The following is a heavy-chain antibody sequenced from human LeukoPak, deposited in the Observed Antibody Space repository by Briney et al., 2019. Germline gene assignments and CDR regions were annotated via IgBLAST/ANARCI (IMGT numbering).Heavy chain of an antibody. J-gene: IGHJ4*02. Sequence: PGGSLRLSCAASGFTFSSYAMSWVRQAPGKGLEWVSAISGSGGSTYYADSVKGRFTISRDNSKNTLYLQMNSLRAEDTAVYCCAKEAYYYGSGSYYRAVDYWGQGTLVTVSS. CDR1: GFTFSSYA. CDR2: ISGSGGST. V-gene: IGHV3-23*01. CDR3: AKEAYYYGSGSYYRAVDY. D-gene: IGHD3-10*01.